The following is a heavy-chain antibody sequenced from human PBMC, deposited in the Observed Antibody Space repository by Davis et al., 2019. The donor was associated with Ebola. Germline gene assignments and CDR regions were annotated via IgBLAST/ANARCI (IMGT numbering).Heavy chain of an antibody. CDR2: ISYDGSNK. CDR3: AKDSQSIAAAGTVDYFDY. CDR1: GFTFSSYG. J-gene: IGHJ4*02. V-gene: IGHV3-30*18. Sequence: PGGSLRLSCAASGFTFSSYGMHWVRQAPGKGLEWVAVISYDGSNKYYADSVKGRFTISRDNSKNTLYLQMNSLRAEDTAVYYCAKDSQSIAAAGTVDYFDYWGQGTLVTVSS. D-gene: IGHD6-13*01.